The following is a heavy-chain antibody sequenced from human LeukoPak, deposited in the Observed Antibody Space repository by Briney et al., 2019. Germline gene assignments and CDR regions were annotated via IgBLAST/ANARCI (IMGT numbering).Heavy chain of an antibody. V-gene: IGHV3-23*01. CDR1: GFTFNSHD. CDR3: AKDHYCTRYFDY. Sequence: GVSLRLSCAASGFTFNSHDLIWVPQAPGKGLVGVSSLSGCGYNTYYADSVNGRFNIYRDKYKNTVYLQMNSLRAEDTAVYYCAKDHYCTRYFDYWGQRTLVTVSS. D-gene: IGHD2-2*01. CDR2: LSGCGYNT. J-gene: IGHJ4*02.